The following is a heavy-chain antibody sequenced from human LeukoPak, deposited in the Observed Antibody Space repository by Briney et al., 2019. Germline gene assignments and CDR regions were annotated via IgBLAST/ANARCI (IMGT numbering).Heavy chain of an antibody. J-gene: IGHJ3*02. Sequence: GGSLRLSCAASGFTFSSYSMNWVRQAPGKGLEWVSSISSSSSYIYYADSVKGRFTISRDDAKNSLYLQMNSLRAEDTAVYYCARDDYYYDSSGLDIWGQGTMVTVSS. CDR1: GFTFSSYS. CDR2: ISSSSSYI. CDR3: ARDDYYYDSSGLDI. V-gene: IGHV3-21*01. D-gene: IGHD3-22*01.